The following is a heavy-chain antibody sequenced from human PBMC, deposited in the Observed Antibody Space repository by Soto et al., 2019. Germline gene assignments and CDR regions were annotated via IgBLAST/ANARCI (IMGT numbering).Heavy chain of an antibody. CDR1: GYTFTSYG. Sequence: ASVKVSCKASGYTFTSYGISWVRQAPGQGLEWMGWISAYNGNTNYAQKLQGRVTMTTDTSTSTTYMEMRSLKSDDTAVYYCARDSPPMVRGLIKVPFDHWGQG. CDR2: ISAYNGNT. CDR3: ARDSPPMVRGLIKVPFDH. J-gene: IGHJ4*02. D-gene: IGHD3-10*01. V-gene: IGHV1-18*01.